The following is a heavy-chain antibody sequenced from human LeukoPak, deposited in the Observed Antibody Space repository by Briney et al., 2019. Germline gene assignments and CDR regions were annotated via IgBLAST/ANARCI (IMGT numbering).Heavy chain of an antibody. D-gene: IGHD3-3*01. V-gene: IGHV3-23*01. J-gene: IGHJ6*02. CDR3: ARDSDFYDSLTCYGMDV. CDR1: GFSFSNYA. Sequence: GGSLRLSCAASGFSFSNYAMSWVRQAPGKGLEGVSDIRASSGRTYYADSVEGRFTISRDNSKNTLYLQMNSLRANDTALYYCARDSDFYDSLTCYGMDVWGQGTTVIVSS. CDR2: IRASSGRT.